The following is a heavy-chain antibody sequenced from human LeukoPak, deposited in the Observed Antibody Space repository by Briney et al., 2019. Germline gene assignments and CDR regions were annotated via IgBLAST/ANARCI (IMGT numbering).Heavy chain of an antibody. CDR1: GGSISSGSYY. CDR3: ARDNGDHYDSSGYWYY. V-gene: IGHV4-61*02. CDR2: IYTSGNT. J-gene: IGHJ4*02. Sequence: SETVSLTCTVSGGSISSGSYYWSWIRQPAGKGLEWIGRIYTSGNTNYNPSLKSRVTISVDTSKNQFSLKLSSVIAADTAVYYCARDNGDHYDSSGYWYYWGQGTLVTVSS. D-gene: IGHD3-22*01.